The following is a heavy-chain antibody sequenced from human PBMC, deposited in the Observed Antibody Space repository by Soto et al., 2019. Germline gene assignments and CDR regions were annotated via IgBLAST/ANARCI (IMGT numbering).Heavy chain of an antibody. J-gene: IGHJ4*02. CDR1: GFTFSSYA. D-gene: IGHD2-2*01. CDR2: ISGSGGST. Sequence: GWSLRLSCAASGFTFSSYAMSWVRQAPGKGLEWVSAISGSGGSTYYADSVKGRFTISRDNSKNTLYLQMNSLRAEDTAVYYCAKAPVPAGDFDYWGQGTLVTVSS. V-gene: IGHV3-23*01. CDR3: AKAPVPAGDFDY.